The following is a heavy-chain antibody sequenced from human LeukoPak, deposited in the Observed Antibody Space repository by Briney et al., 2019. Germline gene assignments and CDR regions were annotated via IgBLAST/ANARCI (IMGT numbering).Heavy chain of an antibody. J-gene: IGHJ4*02. CDR2: ISSSGSTI. CDR1: GFTFSSYV. CDR3: ARDRGGSSSWFRFDY. V-gene: IGHV3-48*03. D-gene: IGHD6-13*01. Sequence: GGSLRLSCAASGFTFSSYVMNWVRQAPGKGLEWVSYISSSGSTIYYADSVKGRFTISRDNAKNSMYLQMNSLRAEDTAVYYCARDRGGSSSWFRFDYWGQGTLVTVSS.